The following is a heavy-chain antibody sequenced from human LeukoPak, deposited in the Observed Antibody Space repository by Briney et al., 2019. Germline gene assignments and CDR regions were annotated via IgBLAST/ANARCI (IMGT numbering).Heavy chain of an antibody. Sequence: KSSETLSLTCTVSGGSISNYYWSWIRQPAVKGLEWIGRIYSSGSTNYNPSLKSRVTMSVDTSKNQFSLKLSSVTAADTAVYYCARHGIGYYYYYGMDVWGQGTTVTVSS. CDR2: IYSSGST. D-gene: IGHD1-1*01. CDR3: ARHGIGYYYYYGMDV. CDR1: GGSISNYY. V-gene: IGHV4-4*07. J-gene: IGHJ6*02.